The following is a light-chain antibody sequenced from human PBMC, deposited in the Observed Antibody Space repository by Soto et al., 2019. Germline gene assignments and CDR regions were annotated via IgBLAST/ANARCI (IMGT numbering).Light chain of an antibody. V-gene: IGLV2-14*01. CDR3: RSYTTNSTPSV. Sequence: QSSLTLPASVSGSPGQSITIACTGSISDVVGYNYVSWYQQHPGKAPKLIIYEVSNRPSGVSNRFSGSKYGNTASLTISGLQAEDEADYYCRSYTTNSTPSVFGTGTKVTVL. CDR1: ISDVVGYNY. CDR2: EVS. J-gene: IGLJ1*01.